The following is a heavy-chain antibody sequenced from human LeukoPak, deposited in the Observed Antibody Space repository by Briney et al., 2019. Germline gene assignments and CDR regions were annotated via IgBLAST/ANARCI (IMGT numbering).Heavy chain of an antibody. CDR1: GFTFASYA. J-gene: IGHJ4*02. CDR3: AREDFSYYYDSSGYFSR. Sequence: GGSLRLSCAASGFTFASYAMNWVRQAPGKGLEWVSVIYSGGSTYYADSVKGRFTISRDNSKNTLYLQMNSLRAEDTAVYYCAREDFSYYYDSSGYFSRWGQGTLVTVSS. D-gene: IGHD3-22*01. V-gene: IGHV3-53*01. CDR2: IYSGGST.